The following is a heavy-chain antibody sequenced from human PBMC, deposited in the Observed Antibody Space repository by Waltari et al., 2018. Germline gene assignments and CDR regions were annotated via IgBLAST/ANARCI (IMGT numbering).Heavy chain of an antibody. CDR1: GGTFSSYA. Sequence: QVQLVQSGAEVKKPGSSVKVSCKASGGTFSSYAISWVRQAPGQGLEWMVGLIPILGPATSARKCTGRVTITTDESTRTAYMELSSLRSEDTAVYYCARDTGDGGTTGYWGQGTLVTVSS. CDR3: ARDTGDGGTTGY. V-gene: IGHV1-69*05. D-gene: IGHD7-27*01. CDR2: LIPILGPA. J-gene: IGHJ4*02.